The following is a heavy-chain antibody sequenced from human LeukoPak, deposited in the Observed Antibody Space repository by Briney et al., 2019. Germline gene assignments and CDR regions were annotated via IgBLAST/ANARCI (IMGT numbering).Heavy chain of an antibody. J-gene: IGHJ4*02. Sequence: GRSLRLSCAASGFTFSSYAMHWVRQAPGKGLEWVAVISYDGSNKYYADSVKGRFTISRDNSKNTLYLQMNSLRAEDTAVYYCASPSWGYQAPDHFDYWGQGTLVTVSS. CDR3: ASPSWGYQAPDHFDY. V-gene: IGHV3-30-3*01. CDR2: ISYDGSNK. D-gene: IGHD5-18*01. CDR1: GFTFSSYA.